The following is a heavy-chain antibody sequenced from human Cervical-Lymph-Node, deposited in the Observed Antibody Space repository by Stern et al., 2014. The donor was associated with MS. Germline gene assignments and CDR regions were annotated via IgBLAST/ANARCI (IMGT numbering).Heavy chain of an antibody. J-gene: IGHJ6*02. V-gene: IGHV3-11*01. CDR1: GFTFSDLY. Sequence: VQLVESGGGLVKPGGSLRLSCAASGFTFSDLYISWIRQAPGKGLEYVSFISSRGTIIFYADSVKGRFTVSRDNTKNQTFLHMNSLRAEDTAVYYCAGHQGYRLGGGNFSYGMDVWGQGTTVTVS. CDR2: ISSRGTII. CDR3: AGHQGYRLGGGNFSYGMDV. D-gene: IGHD3-16*01.